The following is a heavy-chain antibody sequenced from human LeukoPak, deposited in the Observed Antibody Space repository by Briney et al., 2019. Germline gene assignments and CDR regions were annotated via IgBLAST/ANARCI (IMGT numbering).Heavy chain of an antibody. CDR2: IIPIFGTA. CDR1: GHTFTSYD. CDR3: AESSGNSSSWYEDPRQYYFDY. V-gene: IGHV1-69*06. D-gene: IGHD6-13*01. Sequence: SVKVSCKASGHTFTSYDINWVRQAPGQGLEWMGGIIPIFGTANYAQKFQGRVTITADKSTSTAYMELSSLRPEDTAVYYCAESSGNSSSWYEDPRQYYFDYWGQGTLVTVSS. J-gene: IGHJ4*02.